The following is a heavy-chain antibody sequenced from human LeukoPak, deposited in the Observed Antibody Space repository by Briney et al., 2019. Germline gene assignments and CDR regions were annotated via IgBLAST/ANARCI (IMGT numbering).Heavy chain of an antibody. V-gene: IGHV4-34*01. D-gene: IGHD3-10*01. J-gene: IGHJ3*02. CDR1: GGSFSGYY. Sequence: SETLSLTCAVYGGSFSGYYWSWIRQPPGKGPEWIGEINHSGTTNYNPSLKSRVTMSLDTSKNQFSLRLSSVTAADTAVYYCASSHYYGSGPPFDIWGQGTMVTVSS. CDR2: INHSGTT. CDR3: ASSHYYGSGPPFDI.